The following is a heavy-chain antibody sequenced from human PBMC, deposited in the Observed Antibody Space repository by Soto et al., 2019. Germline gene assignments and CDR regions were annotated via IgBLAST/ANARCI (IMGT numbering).Heavy chain of an antibody. D-gene: IGHD3-16*01. J-gene: IGHJ6*02. Sequence: PSPTLSLPCAISGDSVSSNTAAWNWIRQSPSRGLEWLGRTYYRSKWFNNYAASLKSRITINPDTSKNQFSLQLNSVTPEDTGVYYCAREDDSKDYFYGMDAWGQGTTVTV. CDR3: AREDDSKDYFYGMDA. CDR2: TYYRSKWFN. V-gene: IGHV6-1*01. CDR1: GDSVSSNTAA.